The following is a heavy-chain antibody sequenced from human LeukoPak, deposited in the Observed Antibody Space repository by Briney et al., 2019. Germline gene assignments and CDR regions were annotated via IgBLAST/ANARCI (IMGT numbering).Heavy chain of an antibody. Sequence: SETLSLTCAVYGGSFSGYYWSWIRQPPGKGLEWIGEINHSGSTNYNPSLKSRVTISVDTSKNQFSLKLSSVTAADTAVYYCARGNGSGSYYSYNWFDPWGQGTLVTVSS. V-gene: IGHV4-34*01. CDR1: GGSFSGYY. J-gene: IGHJ5*02. CDR2: INHSGST. CDR3: ARGNGSGSYYSYNWFDP. D-gene: IGHD3-10*01.